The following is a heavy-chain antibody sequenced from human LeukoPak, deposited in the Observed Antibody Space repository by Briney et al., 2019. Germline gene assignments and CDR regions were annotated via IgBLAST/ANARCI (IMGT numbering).Heavy chain of an antibody. CDR2: INHSGST. J-gene: IGHJ6*03. CDR3: ARLPRDYYYYMDV. CDR1: GGSISSYY. Sequence: SETLSLTCTVSGGSISSYYWSWIRQPPGKGLEWIGEINHSGSTNYNPSLKSRVTISVDTSKNQFSLKLSSVTAADTAVYYCARLPRDYYYYMDVWGKGTTVTVSS. V-gene: IGHV4-34*01.